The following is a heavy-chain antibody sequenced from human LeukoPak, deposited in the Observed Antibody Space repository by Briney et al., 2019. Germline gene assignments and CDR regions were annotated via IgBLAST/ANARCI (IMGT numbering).Heavy chain of an antibody. CDR2: SRNRANRYTT. CDR3: ARGSYNSGWRDMDQ. V-gene: IGHV3-72*01. J-gene: IGHJ4*01. D-gene: IGHD6-19*01. CDR1: GFTVSDHY. Sequence: PGGSLRLSCAASGFTVSDHYMEWVRQAPGKGLEGVGRSRNRANRYTTEYAASVKGRFTISRDDSQSSLFLQMNSLKTEDTAVYYCARGSYNSGWRDMDQWGHGTLVTVSS.